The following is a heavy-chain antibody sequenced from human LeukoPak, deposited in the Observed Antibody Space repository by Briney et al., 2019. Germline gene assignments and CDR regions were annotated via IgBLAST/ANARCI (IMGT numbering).Heavy chain of an antibody. Sequence: PGGSLRLSCAASGFTSSSYSMNWVRQAPGKGLEWVSSISSSSTYIYYADSVKGRFTISRDNAKNSLSLQMNSLRAEDTAVYYCARDSSSSADFDYWGQGTLVTVSS. J-gene: IGHJ4*02. D-gene: IGHD6-6*01. CDR3: ARDSSSSADFDY. CDR1: GFTSSSYS. V-gene: IGHV3-21*01. CDR2: ISSSSTYI.